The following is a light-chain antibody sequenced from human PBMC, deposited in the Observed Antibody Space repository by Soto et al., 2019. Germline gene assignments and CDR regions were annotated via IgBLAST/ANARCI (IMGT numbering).Light chain of an antibody. J-gene: IGKJ2*01. V-gene: IGKV1-5*01. CDR3: QQHNSYPYT. Sequence: DIQMTQSPSTLSASVGDRVTITCRASQSISSWLAWYQQKPGKAPKLLIYDASSLESGVPSRFSGSGSGTEFTLTISSLQPDDFATYYCQQHNSYPYTFGQGTKLDIK. CDR1: QSISSW. CDR2: DAS.